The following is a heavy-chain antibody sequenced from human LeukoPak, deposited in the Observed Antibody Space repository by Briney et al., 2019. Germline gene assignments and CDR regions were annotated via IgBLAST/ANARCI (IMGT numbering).Heavy chain of an antibody. J-gene: IGHJ3*02. CDR1: GFTFSSYS. CDR3: ARDGGITIFGVVSDAFDI. CDR2: ISSSSSYI. V-gene: IGHV3-21*01. D-gene: IGHD3-3*01. Sequence: GGALRLSCAASGFTFSSYSMNWVRQAPGKGLEGVSSISSSSSYIYYADSVKGGFTISREKDKNSLYMQMNSLRAEDTAVYYCARDGGITIFGVVSDAFDIWGQGTMVTVSS.